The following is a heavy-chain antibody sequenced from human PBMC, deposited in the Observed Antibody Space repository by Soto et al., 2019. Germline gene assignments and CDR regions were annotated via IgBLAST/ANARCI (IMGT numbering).Heavy chain of an antibody. J-gene: IGHJ4*02. CDR3: ASRDPGTSVDY. CDR2: IYRTGST. D-gene: IGHD1-7*01. V-gene: IGHV4-4*02. Sequence: QVQLQESGLGLVKPSGTLSLTCAVSGGSFTSNNWWTWVRQPPGQGLEWIGEIYRTGSTNYSPSLKSRVTISLDKSENQFYMKVTSLTAADTAVYYCASRDPGTSVDYWGQGTLVTVSS. CDR1: GGSFTSNNW.